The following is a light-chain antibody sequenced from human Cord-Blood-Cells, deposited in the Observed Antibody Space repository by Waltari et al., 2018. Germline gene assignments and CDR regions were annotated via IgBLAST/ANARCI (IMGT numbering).Light chain of an antibody. CDR3: QQYGSSPPWT. J-gene: IGKJ1*01. Sequence: ELVLTQSPGTLSSYPGERATLSCRASQSVSSSYLAWYQQKPGQAPRLLIYGASSRATGIPDRFSGSGSGTDFTLTISRLEPEDFAVYYCQQYGSSPPWTFGQGTKVEIK. CDR2: GAS. V-gene: IGKV3-20*01. CDR1: QSVSSSY.